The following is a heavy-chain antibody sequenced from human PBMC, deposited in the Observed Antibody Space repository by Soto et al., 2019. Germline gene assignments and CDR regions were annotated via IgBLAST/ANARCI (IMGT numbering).Heavy chain of an antibody. Sequence: QVQLVQSGAGGKKLGSPVKSSCKVSGGTFSSNAISWVRRPPGQGLEWMGGIIPIFGTANYAQKFQGRVTITADESTSTAYMELSSLRSEDTAVYYCAIDSGYVRFYWGQGTLVTVSS. CDR1: GGTFSSNA. CDR3: AIDSGYVRFY. CDR2: IIPIFGTA. V-gene: IGHV1-69*01. D-gene: IGHD5-12*01. J-gene: IGHJ4*02.